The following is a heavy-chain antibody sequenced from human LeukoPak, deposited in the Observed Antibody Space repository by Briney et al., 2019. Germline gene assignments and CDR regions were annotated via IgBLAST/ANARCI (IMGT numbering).Heavy chain of an antibody. CDR3: ARDRAVVVPAAMVGYYYYYMDV. D-gene: IGHD2-2*01. J-gene: IGHJ6*03. CDR2: IYTSGST. Sequence: PSETLSLTCTVSGCSFSSYYWRWIRQAPGKGLEWFGRIYTSGSTNYNPSLKSRVTISVDTSKNQFSLKLSSVTAADTAVYYCARDRAVVVPAAMVGYYYYYMDVWGKGTTVTVSS. V-gene: IGHV4-4*07. CDR1: GCSFSSYY.